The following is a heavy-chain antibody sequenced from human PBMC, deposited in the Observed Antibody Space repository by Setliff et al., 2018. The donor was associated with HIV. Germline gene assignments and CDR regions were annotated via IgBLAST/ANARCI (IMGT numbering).Heavy chain of an antibody. Sequence: PGGSLRLSCAASGFTFHSDAMSWVSQAPGKGLEWVSAISGSGGSTYYADSVKGRFTISRDNAKNTLYLQMNSLRAEDTAVYYCARDYSYVGFDLWGRGTLVTVSS. V-gene: IGHV3-23*01. CDR2: ISGSGGST. D-gene: IGHD4-4*01. CDR3: ARDYSYVGFDL. CDR1: GFTFHSDA. J-gene: IGHJ2*01.